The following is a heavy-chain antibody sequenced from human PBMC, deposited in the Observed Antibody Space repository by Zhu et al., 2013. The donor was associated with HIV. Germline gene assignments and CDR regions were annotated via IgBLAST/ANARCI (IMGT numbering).Heavy chain of an antibody. Sequence: QVQLQQWGAGLLKPSETLSLTCAVYGGSFSGYYWSWIRQPPGKGLEWIGEINHSGSTNYNPSLKSRVTISVDTSKNQFSLKLSSVTAADTAVYYCATRRPGSSGWLYFDYWGQGTLVTVSS. V-gene: IGHV4-34*01. J-gene: IGHJ4*02. CDR1: GGSFSGYY. CDR3: ATRRPGSSGWLYFDY. CDR2: INHSGST. D-gene: IGHD6-19*01.